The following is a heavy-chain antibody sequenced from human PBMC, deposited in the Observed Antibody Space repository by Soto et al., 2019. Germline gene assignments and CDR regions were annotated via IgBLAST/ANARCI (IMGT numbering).Heavy chain of an antibody. D-gene: IGHD2-21*02. J-gene: IGHJ3*02. CDR2: ISGSGGST. V-gene: IGHV3-23*01. CDR3: ASHKYCGVYCYLDAFDI. Sequence: GALRGACSASGFTFRIYAMSWVRQAPGKGLEWVSAISGSGGSTYYADSVKGRFTISRDNSKNTLYLQMNSLRAEDTAVYSCASHKYCGVYCYLDAFDIWGQGTMVTV. CDR1: GFTFRIYA.